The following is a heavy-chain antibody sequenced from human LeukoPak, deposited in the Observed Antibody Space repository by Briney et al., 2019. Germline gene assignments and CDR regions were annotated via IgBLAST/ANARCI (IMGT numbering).Heavy chain of an antibody. CDR1: GFTFSSYS. Sequence: GGSLRLSCAASGFTFSSYSMNWVRQAPGKGPEWVSSISSSSSYIYYADSVKGRFTISRDSAKNSLYLQMNSLRAEDTAVYYCARDSSGYYSYYYYYGMDVWGQGTTVTVSS. CDR3: ARDSSGYYSYYYYYGMDV. V-gene: IGHV3-21*01. D-gene: IGHD3-22*01. J-gene: IGHJ6*02. CDR2: ISSSSSYI.